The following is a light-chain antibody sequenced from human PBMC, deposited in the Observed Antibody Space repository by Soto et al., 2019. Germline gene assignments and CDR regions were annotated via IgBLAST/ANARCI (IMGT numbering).Light chain of an antibody. V-gene: IGKV3-20*01. CDR1: QSVSSSY. Sequence: EIVLTQSPGTLSLSPGERATLSCRASQSVSSSYLAWYQQKPGQAPRLLIYGASSRATGISDRFSGSGSGTDYTLTISRLEPEDFAVYYCQQYGSSQGFTFGPGTKVDIK. CDR3: QQYGSSQGFT. J-gene: IGKJ3*01. CDR2: GAS.